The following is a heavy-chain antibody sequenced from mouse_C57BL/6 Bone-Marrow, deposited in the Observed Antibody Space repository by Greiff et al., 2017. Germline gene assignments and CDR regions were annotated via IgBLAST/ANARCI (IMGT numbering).Heavy chain of an antibody. V-gene: IGHV1-53*01. CDR2: INPSNGGT. CDR3: ARGLRRKFGAMDY. D-gene: IGHD2-4*01. J-gene: IGHJ4*01. Sequence: VQLQQPGTELVKPGASVKLSCKASGYTFTSYWMHWVKQRPGQGLEWIGNINPSNGGTNYNEKFKSKATLTVDKSSSTAYMQLSSLTSEDSAVYYCARGLRRKFGAMDYWGQGTSVTVSS. CDR1: GYTFTSYW.